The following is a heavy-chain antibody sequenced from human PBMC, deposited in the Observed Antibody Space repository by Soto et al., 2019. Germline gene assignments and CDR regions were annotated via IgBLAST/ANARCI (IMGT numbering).Heavy chain of an antibody. J-gene: IGHJ3*02. D-gene: IGHD6-13*01. V-gene: IGHV3-23*01. Sequence: VSKGAAGGRLINFGGSWIRQNTGKGPEWVSGISGGGASTYYADPARGRFTISRDNSKNTLYLQMNSLRAEDTALYYCAKDLIAAGGPEVFDIWGQGTMVTV. CDR3: AKDLIAAGGPEVFDI. CDR1: GGRLINFG. CDR2: ISGGGAST.